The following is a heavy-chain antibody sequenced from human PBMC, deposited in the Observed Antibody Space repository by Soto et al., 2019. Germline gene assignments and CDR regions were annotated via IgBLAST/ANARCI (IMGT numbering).Heavy chain of an antibody. D-gene: IGHD3-16*02. CDR2: MNPNSGNT. Sequence: ASVKVSCKASGYTFTSYDINWVRQATGQGLEWMGWMNPNSGNTGYAQKFQGRVTMTRNTSISTAYMKLSSLRSEDTAVYYCARGLGYYDYIWGSYRLDYWGQGTLVTGSS. CDR1: GYTFTSYD. V-gene: IGHV1-8*01. CDR3: ARGLGYYDYIWGSYRLDY. J-gene: IGHJ4*02.